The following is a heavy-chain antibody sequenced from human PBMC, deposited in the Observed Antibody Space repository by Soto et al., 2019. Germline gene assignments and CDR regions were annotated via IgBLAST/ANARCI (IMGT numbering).Heavy chain of an antibody. CDR1: GGSFSGYY. J-gene: IGHJ6*02. D-gene: IGHD3-16*01. Sequence: SETLSLTCAVYGGSFSGYYWSWIRQPPGKGLEWIGEINHSGSTNYNPSLKSRVTISVDTSKNQFSLKLSSVTAVDTAVYYCARCRQYDYVCATIRLREDYYYYCGMNVCDQVTTITV. CDR3: ARCRQYDYVCATIRLREDYYYYCGMNV. V-gene: IGHV4-34*01. CDR2: INHSGST.